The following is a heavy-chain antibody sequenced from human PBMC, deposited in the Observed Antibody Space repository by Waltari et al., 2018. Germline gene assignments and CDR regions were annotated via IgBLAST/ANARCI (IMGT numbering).Heavy chain of an antibody. Sequence: QVQLQESGPGLVKPSETLSLTCAVSGYSLSSGYYWGWIRQPPGKGLEWIGSIYHSGSTYYNPSLKSRVTISVDTSKNQFSLKLSSVTAADTAVYYCARHLRDYLMSWGQGTLVTVSS. CDR1: GYSLSSGYY. V-gene: IGHV4-38-2*01. D-gene: IGHD4-17*01. J-gene: IGHJ5*02. CDR2: IYHSGST. CDR3: ARHLRDYLMS.